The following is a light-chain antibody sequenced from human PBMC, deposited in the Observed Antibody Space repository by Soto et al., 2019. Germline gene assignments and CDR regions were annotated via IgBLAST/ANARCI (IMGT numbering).Light chain of an antibody. CDR1: QSVSTW. Sequence: DIQMTQSPSTLSGSVGDRVTITCRASQSVSTWLAWYQQKPGKAPNLLIYEAYILESGVPSRFSGSKSGTEFTLSISSLQPDDFATYYCQQYKTFSFGQGTKVDNK. CDR2: EAY. V-gene: IGKV1-5*01. J-gene: IGKJ1*01. CDR3: QQYKTFS.